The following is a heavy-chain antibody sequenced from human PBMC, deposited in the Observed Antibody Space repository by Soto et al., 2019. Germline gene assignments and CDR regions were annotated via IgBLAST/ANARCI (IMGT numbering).Heavy chain of an antibody. CDR2: ISGSGGST. CDR3: AKPLGPSLPYYDFWSGYYTAFDY. D-gene: IGHD3-3*01. Sequence: PGGSLRLSCAASGFTFSSYAMSWVRQAPGKGLEWVSAISGSGGSTYYADSVKGRFTISRDNSKNTLYLQMNSLRAEDTAVYYCAKPLGPSLPYYDFWSGYYTAFDYWGQGTLVTVSS. J-gene: IGHJ4*02. V-gene: IGHV3-23*01. CDR1: GFTFSSYA.